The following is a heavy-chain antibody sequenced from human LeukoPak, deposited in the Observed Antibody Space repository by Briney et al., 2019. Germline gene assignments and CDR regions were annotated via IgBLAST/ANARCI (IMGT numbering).Heavy chain of an antibody. Sequence: GGSLRLSCAASGFTFSSYSMNWVRQAPGKGLEWVSCIRSSSSYIYYADSVKGRFTISRDNAKNSLYLQMNSLRTEDTAVYYCAELGITMIGGVWGKGTTVTISS. CDR3: AELGITMIGGV. D-gene: IGHD3-10*02. CDR2: IRSSSSYI. V-gene: IGHV3-21*01. J-gene: IGHJ6*04. CDR1: GFTFSSYS.